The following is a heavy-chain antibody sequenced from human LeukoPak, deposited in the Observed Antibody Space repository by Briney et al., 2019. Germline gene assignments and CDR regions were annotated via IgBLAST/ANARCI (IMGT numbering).Heavy chain of an antibody. Sequence: GASVKVSCKGSGYTFTSYDINWVRQATGQGLEWMGWMNPNSRNTGYAQKFQGRVTMTRNTSISTAYMELNSLRSEDTAVYYCARAPDWSSGWSGYYFDYWGQGTLVTVSS. CDR2: MNPNSRNT. D-gene: IGHD6-19*01. J-gene: IGHJ4*02. CDR1: GYTFTSYD. V-gene: IGHV1-8*01. CDR3: ARAPDWSSGWSGYYFDY.